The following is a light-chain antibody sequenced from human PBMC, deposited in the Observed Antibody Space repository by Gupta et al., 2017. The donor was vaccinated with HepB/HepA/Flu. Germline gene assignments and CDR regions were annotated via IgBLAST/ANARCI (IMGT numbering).Light chain of an antibody. CDR3: QQYGNSPPSIT. Sequence: IVLTQSPRTLSLSPGERATLSCRASQSVNSKFLAWYQQKPGQTPALLIYGASKRATGVPDRFSGSGSGTDFTLTISRLEPTDFAMYYCQQYGNSPPSITFGQGTRLEIK. CDR1: QSVNSKF. V-gene: IGKV3-20*01. J-gene: IGKJ5*01. CDR2: GAS.